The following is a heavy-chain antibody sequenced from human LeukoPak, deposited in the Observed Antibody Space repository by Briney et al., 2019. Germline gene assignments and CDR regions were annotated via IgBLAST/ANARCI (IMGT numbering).Heavy chain of an antibody. CDR1: GFTFSSYG. CDR3: AKDFRSSSGDV. J-gene: IGHJ6*04. Sequence: LRGGSLRLSCAASGFTFSSYGMHWVRHAPGKGLEWVAVISYDGSNKYYADSVKGRFTISRDNSKNTLYLQMNSLGAEDTAVYYCAKDFRSSSGDVWGKGTTVTVSS. V-gene: IGHV3-30*18. D-gene: IGHD6-6*01. CDR2: ISYDGSNK.